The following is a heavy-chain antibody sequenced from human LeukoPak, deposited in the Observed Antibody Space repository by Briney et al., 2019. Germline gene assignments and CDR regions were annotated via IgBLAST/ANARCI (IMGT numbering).Heavy chain of an antibody. Sequence: GGSLRLSCAASGFTFSSYNLNWVRQAPGKGLEWVSSISSSSRYIYYADSVKGRFTISRDNAKNSLYLQMNSLRAEDTAVYYCARDPYNGYYGDDYYYYMDVWGKGTTVTISS. CDR3: ARDPYNGYYGDDYYYYMDV. CDR2: ISSSSRYI. V-gene: IGHV3-21*01. J-gene: IGHJ6*03. D-gene: IGHD4-17*01. CDR1: GFTFSSYN.